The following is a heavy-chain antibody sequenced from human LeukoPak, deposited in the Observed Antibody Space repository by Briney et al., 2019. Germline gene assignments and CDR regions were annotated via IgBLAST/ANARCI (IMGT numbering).Heavy chain of an antibody. J-gene: IGHJ4*02. Sequence: PSETLSLTCTVSGASITSSYWSWIRQPPGKGLEWIGYVYHTGNTDYNPSLRSRVTISLDTSKSHFTLSLSPATAADTAVYFCARHPFSNPFDFWGRGTLVTVSS. D-gene: IGHD2/OR15-2a*01. V-gene: IGHV4-59*08. CDR2: VYHTGNT. CDR3: ARHPFSNPFDF. CDR1: GASITSSY.